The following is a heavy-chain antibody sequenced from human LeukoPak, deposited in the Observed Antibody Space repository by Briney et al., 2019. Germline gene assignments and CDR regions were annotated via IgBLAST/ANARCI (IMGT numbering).Heavy chain of an antibody. D-gene: IGHD4/OR15-4a*01. CDR1: GLTFSSYA. J-gene: IGHJ6*04. Sequence: GGSLRLSCAASGLTFSSYAMSWVRQAPGKGLEWVSSISSSSSYIYYADSVKGRFTISRDNAKNSLYLQMNSLRAEDTAVYYCARGGASYGMDVWGKGTTVTVSS. CDR3: ARGGASYGMDV. V-gene: IGHV3-21*01. CDR2: ISSSSSYI.